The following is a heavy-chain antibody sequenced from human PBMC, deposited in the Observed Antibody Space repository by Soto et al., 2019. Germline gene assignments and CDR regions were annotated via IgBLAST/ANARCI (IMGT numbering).Heavy chain of an antibody. CDR3: AKDLRGYMIRGDWFDP. Sequence: QVQLVESGGGVVQPGRSLRLSCAASGFTFSSYGMHWVSQAPGKGLEWVAVISYDGSNKYYADSVKGRFTISRDNSKNTLYLQMNSLRAEDTAVYYCAKDLRGYMIRGDWFDPWGQGTLVTVSS. J-gene: IGHJ5*02. CDR1: GFTFSSYG. V-gene: IGHV3-30*18. D-gene: IGHD5-18*01. CDR2: ISYDGSNK.